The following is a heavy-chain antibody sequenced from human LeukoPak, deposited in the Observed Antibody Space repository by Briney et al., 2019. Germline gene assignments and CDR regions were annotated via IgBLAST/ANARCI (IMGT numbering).Heavy chain of an antibody. CDR2: ISTGSSYI. Sequence: GGSLRLSCTASGFTFNGYSMNWVRQAPGKGLEWVSSISTGSSYIYYADSVKGRFTISRNNPKNSLYLQMNSLRAEDTAVYYCAKAYNWNYLSYFDYWGQGTLVTVSS. J-gene: IGHJ4*02. D-gene: IGHD1-7*01. CDR1: GFTFNGYS. V-gene: IGHV3-21*04. CDR3: AKAYNWNYLSYFDY.